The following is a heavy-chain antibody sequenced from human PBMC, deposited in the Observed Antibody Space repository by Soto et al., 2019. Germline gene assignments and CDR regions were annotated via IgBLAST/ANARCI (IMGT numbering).Heavy chain of an antibody. Sequence: ASVKVSCKASGYTFTSYGITWVRQAAGQGLEWMGWISGFSGNTNYAQKVQGRVIMTIDTSTNTAYMELRSLRLDDTAVYYCARAGVGYGSGWPEVWGQGTTGLVSS. D-gene: IGHD6-19*01. CDR1: GYTFTSYG. CDR2: ISGFSGNT. J-gene: IGHJ6*02. V-gene: IGHV1-18*01. CDR3: ARAGVGYGSGWPEV.